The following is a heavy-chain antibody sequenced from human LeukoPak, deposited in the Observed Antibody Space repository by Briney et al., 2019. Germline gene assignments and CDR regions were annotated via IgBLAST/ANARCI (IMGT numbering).Heavy chain of an antibody. Sequence: GGSLRLSCAASGFTFSKAWMSWVRQAPGKGLEWLGRIKSKTDGGTAHYAAPVKGRFTISRDDSKNTLYLQMNSLKTEDTAVYYCTTGPGWTDFDYWGQGTLVTVSS. CDR2: IKSKTDGGTA. J-gene: IGHJ4*02. CDR3: TTGPGWTDFDY. CDR1: GFTFSKAW. D-gene: IGHD3/OR15-3a*01. V-gene: IGHV3-15*01.